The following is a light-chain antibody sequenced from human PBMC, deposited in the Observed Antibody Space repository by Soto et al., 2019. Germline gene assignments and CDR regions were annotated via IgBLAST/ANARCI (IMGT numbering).Light chain of an antibody. J-gene: IGKJ2*02. Sequence: IVLTQSPGTLSLSPGERATLSCRASQSINSRYLAWFQQKPGQAPRLLIFGASNRATGISDRFSGSGSGTDFTLTISRLEPEDFAVYYCQQYGSSPRTFGQGTKLEIK. CDR2: GAS. V-gene: IGKV3-20*01. CDR1: QSINSRY. CDR3: QQYGSSPRT.